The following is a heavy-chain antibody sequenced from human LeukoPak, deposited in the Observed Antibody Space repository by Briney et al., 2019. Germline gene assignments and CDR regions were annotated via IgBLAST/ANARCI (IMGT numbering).Heavy chain of an antibody. Sequence: SETLSLTCSVSGGSVGRDYWSWIRQPPGKRLEWLGYIYNIGGTNYNPSLKSRVSISVDTSKNQFSLMLTSVTAADTAVYYCAREAVAGTLDYWGQGALVTVSS. CDR3: AREAVAGTLDY. CDR1: GGSVGRDY. CDR2: IYNIGGT. V-gene: IGHV4-59*02. D-gene: IGHD6-19*01. J-gene: IGHJ4*02.